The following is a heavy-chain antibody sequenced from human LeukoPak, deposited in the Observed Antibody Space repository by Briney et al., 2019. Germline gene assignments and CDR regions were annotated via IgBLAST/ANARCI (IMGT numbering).Heavy chain of an antibody. D-gene: IGHD4-17*01. CDR1: GGSISSYY. CDR3: ARAYRRGLNWFDP. Sequence: NSSETLSLTCNVSGGSISSYYWSWIRQPPGKGLEWIGYIYYSGSTNYNPSLKSRVTISVDTSKNQFSLKLSSVTAADTAVYYCARAYRRGLNWFDPWGQGTLVTVSS. CDR2: IYYSGST. J-gene: IGHJ5*02. V-gene: IGHV4-59*01.